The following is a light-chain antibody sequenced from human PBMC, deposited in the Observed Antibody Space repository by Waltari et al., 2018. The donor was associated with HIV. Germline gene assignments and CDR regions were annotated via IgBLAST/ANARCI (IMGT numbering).Light chain of an antibody. V-gene: IGKV2-28*01. CDR3: QQSDDTPYT. CDR2: LGS. J-gene: IGKJ2*01. CDR1: QSLLHSNGNNY. Sequence: DVVMTQSPLSLPVTPGEPASISCRSSQSLLHSNGNNYLDWYLQKPGHSPQLLIYLGSNRASGVPDRFSGSRSGTDFSLTITGLQPEDFATYFCQQSDDTPYTFGQGTKLEIK.